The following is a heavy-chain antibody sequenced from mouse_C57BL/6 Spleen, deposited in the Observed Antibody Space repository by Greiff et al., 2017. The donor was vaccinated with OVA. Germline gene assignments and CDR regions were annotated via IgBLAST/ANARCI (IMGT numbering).Heavy chain of an antibody. CDR1: GYTFTGYW. CDR3: ARSGYYYYGSTNYAMDY. CDR2: ILPGSGST. Sequence: VQLQQSGAELMKPGASVKLSCKATGYTFTGYWIEWVKQRPGHGLEWIGEILPGSGSTNYNEKFKGKATFTADTSSNTAYMQLSSLTTEDSAIYCCARSGYYYYGSTNYAMDYWGQGTSVTVSS. D-gene: IGHD1-1*01. V-gene: IGHV1-9*01. J-gene: IGHJ4*01.